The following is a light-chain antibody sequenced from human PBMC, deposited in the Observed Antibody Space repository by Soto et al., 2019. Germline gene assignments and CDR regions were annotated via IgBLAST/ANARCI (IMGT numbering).Light chain of an antibody. Sequence: DIVLTQSPDSLGLAPGERATIHCESSQSVLYSSKNRSYIAWFQQKVGQSPKLLIFWASTREFGVPERFSGSGSGTAFTLTISGLQAEDAAIYFCHQYYTFPWTFGQGTRVDLK. CDR3: HQYYTFPWT. CDR1: QSVLYSSKNRSY. V-gene: IGKV4-1*01. J-gene: IGKJ1*01. CDR2: WAS.